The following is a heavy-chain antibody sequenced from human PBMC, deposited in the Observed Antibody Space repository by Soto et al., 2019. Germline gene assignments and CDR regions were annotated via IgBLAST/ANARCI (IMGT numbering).Heavy chain of an antibody. CDR3: ARDHHYYGSGSYYSISDY. CDR2: INPSGDST. D-gene: IGHD3-10*01. CDR1: GYTFTSYY. Sequence: QVQLVQSGAEVKKPGASVKVSCKASGYTFTSYYMHWVRQAPGQGLEWMGIINPSGDSTSYAQKFQGRVTMTRDTSTSTVYMELSSLRSEDTAVYYCARDHHYYGSGSYYSISDYWGQGTLVTVSS. J-gene: IGHJ4*02. V-gene: IGHV1-46*01.